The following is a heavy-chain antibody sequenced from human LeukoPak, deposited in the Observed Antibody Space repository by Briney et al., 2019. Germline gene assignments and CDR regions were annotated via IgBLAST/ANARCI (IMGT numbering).Heavy chain of an antibody. CDR1: RFTFSSYW. D-gene: IGHD6-13*01. CDR2: IKQDGSEK. CDR3: ARVGALSSSWLLY. J-gene: IGHJ4*02. V-gene: IGHV3-7*01. Sequence: GGSLRLSCAASRFTFSSYWMSWVRQAPGKGLEWVANIKQDGSEKYYVDSVKGRFTISRDNAKNSLVLQMNSLRAEDTAVYYCARVGALSSSWLLYWGQGTLVTVSS.